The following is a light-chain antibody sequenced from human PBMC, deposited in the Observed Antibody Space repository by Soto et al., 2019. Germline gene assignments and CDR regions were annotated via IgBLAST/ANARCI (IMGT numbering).Light chain of an antibody. CDR3: HQRGTWPDT. CDR1: QTVSTS. CDR2: GAS. J-gene: IGKJ1*01. V-gene: IGKV3-11*01. Sequence: EIVLTQFPAPLSLSPGARATLSCRASQTVSTSLAWYQQKPGQAPGLLIYGASNRATGIPARFSGSGSGTDFTLAISSLEPYDSAVYYCHQRGTWPDTFGRGTKVEIK.